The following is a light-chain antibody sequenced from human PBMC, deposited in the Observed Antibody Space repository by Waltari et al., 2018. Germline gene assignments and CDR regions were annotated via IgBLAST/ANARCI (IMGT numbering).Light chain of an antibody. CDR3: QSYDSSLSGSV. CDR1: STNIGAVYD. J-gene: IGLJ2*01. V-gene: IGLV1-40*01. Sequence: QSELTQPPPVFGAPGPRVTLPCTGSSTNIGAVYDVHWYQLLPGTAPKLPIYGNSNRPSGVPDRFSGSKSGTSASLAITGLQAEDEADYYCQSYDSSLSGSVFGGGTKLTVL. CDR2: GNS.